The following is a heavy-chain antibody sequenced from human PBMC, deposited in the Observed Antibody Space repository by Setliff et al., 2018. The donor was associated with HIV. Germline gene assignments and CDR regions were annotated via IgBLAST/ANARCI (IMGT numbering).Heavy chain of an antibody. J-gene: IGHJ4*02. Sequence: PSETLSLTCTVSTDSFSNMGFYWGWVRQPPGRGLEWIGSVYYSGRTYYNPSLKSRVTISVDTSKNQLSLKLTSMTAADTAVYYCARSQPDTIFGVVVFDSWGQGTLVTVSS. D-gene: IGHD3-3*01. CDR1: TDSFSNMGFY. CDR2: VYYSGRT. V-gene: IGHV4-39*01. CDR3: ARSQPDTIFGVVVFDS.